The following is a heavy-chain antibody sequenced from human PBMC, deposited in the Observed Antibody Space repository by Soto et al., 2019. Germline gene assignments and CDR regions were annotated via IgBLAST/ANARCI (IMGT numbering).Heavy chain of an antibody. CDR3: AKRRQIIDY. J-gene: IGHJ4*02. D-gene: IGHD3-16*01. V-gene: IGHV3-23*01. Sequence: GGSLRLSCAASGFTFSSYAMSWARQAPGKGLEWVSAISGSGGDTYYADSVKGRFTISRDNSKNTLYLQMNSLRAEDTAIYYCAKRRQIIDYWGQGTLVTVSS. CDR1: GFTFSSYA. CDR2: ISGSGGDT.